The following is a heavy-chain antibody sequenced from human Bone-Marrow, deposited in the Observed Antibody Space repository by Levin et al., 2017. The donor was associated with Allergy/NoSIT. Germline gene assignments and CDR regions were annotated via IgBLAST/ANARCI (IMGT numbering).Heavy chain of an antibody. J-gene: IGHJ3*02. CDR2: INPSGGST. Sequence: ASVKVSCKASGYTFTSYYMHWVRQAPGQGLEWMGIINPSGGSTSYAQKFQGRVTMTRDTSTSTVYMELSSLRSEDTAVYYCAREAGGSIAVAALLGAFDIWGQGTMVTVSS. D-gene: IGHD6-19*01. CDR1: GYTFTSYY. V-gene: IGHV1-46*01. CDR3: AREAGGSIAVAALLGAFDI.